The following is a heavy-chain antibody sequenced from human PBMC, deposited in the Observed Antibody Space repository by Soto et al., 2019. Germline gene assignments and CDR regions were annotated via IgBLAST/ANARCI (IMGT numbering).Heavy chain of an antibody. CDR2: INHSGST. V-gene: IGHV4-34*01. Sequence: SETLSLTCAVYGGSFSGYYWSWIRQPPGKGLEWIGEINHSGSTNYNPSLKSRVTISVDTSKNQFSLKLSSVTAADTAVYYCASYGSGSYYKIPRRAWFDPWGQGTLVTVS. CDR3: ASYGSGSYYKIPRRAWFDP. D-gene: IGHD3-10*01. J-gene: IGHJ5*02. CDR1: GGSFSGYY.